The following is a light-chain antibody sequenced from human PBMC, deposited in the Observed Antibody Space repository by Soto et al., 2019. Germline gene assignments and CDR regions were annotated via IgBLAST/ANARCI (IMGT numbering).Light chain of an antibody. CDR2: AAS. Sequence: AVQMTQSPSSLSASVGDRVTITCRASQGITNDLGWYQQKPGKAPELLIYAASTLQSGIPSRFSGSGSGTDFTLTISSLQPEDFATYYCLQDHIYPLTFDGGTKVEIK. V-gene: IGKV1-6*01. CDR1: QGITND. CDR3: LQDHIYPLT. J-gene: IGKJ4*01.